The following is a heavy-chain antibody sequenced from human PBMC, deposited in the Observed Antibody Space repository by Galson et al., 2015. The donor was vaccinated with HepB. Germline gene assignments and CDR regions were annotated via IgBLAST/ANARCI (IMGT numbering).Heavy chain of an antibody. J-gene: IGHJ1*01. CDR3: ARDLYWDSGRYFYFQH. Sequence: SLRLSCAVSGFTFSTYGMHWVRQAPGKGLEWVAFLSNDGTNKNYVDSVKGRFTISRDNSKNTLYLQMNSLRAGDTAVYYCARDLYWDSGRYFYFQHWGQGTLFTVSS. CDR1: GFTFSTYG. V-gene: IGHV3-30*03. CDR2: LSNDGTNK. D-gene: IGHD2-8*02.